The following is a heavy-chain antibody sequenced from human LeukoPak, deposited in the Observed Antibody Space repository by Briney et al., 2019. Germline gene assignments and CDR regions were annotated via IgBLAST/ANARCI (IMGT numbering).Heavy chain of an antibody. CDR2: IYYSGST. D-gene: IGHD1-26*01. Sequence: SETLSLTCTVSGGSISGSSYYWGWIRQPPGKGLEWIGNIYYSGSTCHNPSLKSRLTISVVTSKNQFSLKLSSVTAAGTAVYYCARPLGGDWGQGTLVTVSS. CDR3: ARPLGGD. V-gene: IGHV4-39*01. J-gene: IGHJ4*02. CDR1: GGSISGSSYY.